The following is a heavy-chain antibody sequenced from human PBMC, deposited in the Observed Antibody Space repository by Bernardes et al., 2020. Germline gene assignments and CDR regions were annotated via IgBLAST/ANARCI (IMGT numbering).Heavy chain of an antibody. J-gene: IGHJ4*01. CDR1: GFTFDRFV. Sequence: GGSLRLSCAAAGFTFDRFVFNWVRQAPGKGLEWVSSINSPGRAFYADSVKGRFSISRDNSKDTVVLQMNRLRADDSAIYYCSTDLRLGELSFLTDYWGQGTLVTVSS. D-gene: IGHD3-16*02. V-gene: IGHV3-23*01. CDR3: STDLRLGELSFLTDY. CDR2: INSPGRA.